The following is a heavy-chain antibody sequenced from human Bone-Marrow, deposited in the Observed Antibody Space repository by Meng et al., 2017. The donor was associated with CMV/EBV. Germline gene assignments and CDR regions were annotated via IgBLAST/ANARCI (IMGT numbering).Heavy chain of an antibody. CDR1: GFTFSSYS. CDR2: ISSSSSYI. Sequence: GASLKISCAASGFTFSSYSMNWVRQAPGKGLEWVSSISSSSSYIYYADSVKGRFTISRDNAKNSLYLQMNSLRAEDTAVYYCASEVMATMGVYYYGMDVWGQGTTVTVSS. J-gene: IGHJ6*02. D-gene: IGHD5-24*01. CDR3: ASEVMATMGVYYYGMDV. V-gene: IGHV3-21*01.